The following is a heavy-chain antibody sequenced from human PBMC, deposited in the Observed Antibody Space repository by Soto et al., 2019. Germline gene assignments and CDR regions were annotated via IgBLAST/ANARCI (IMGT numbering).Heavy chain of an antibody. CDR3: AKDWEGVGAVAGKEALYYFDY. V-gene: IGHV3-23*01. CDR2: ISGSGGST. J-gene: IGHJ4*02. CDR1: GFTFSSYA. Sequence: GGSLRLSCAASGFTFSSYAMSWVRQAPGKGLEWVSAISGSGGSTYYADSVKGRFTISRDNSKNTLYLQMNGLRAEDTAVYYCAKDWEGVGAVAGKEALYYFDYWGQGTLVTVSS. D-gene: IGHD6-19*01.